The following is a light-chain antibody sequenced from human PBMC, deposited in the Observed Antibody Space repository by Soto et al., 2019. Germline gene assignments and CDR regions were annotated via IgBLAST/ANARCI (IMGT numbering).Light chain of an antibody. CDR3: LQDYSYPRT. CDR2: GTS. J-gene: IGKJ1*01. Sequence: AIQMTQSPSSLSASVGDRVIITCRASQAIRTELGWYQQRPGKAPKLLIYGTSNLQSGVPSRFSGSGSGTDFTHTINGPQPEDFATYYGLQDYSYPRTFGQGTKGDVK. V-gene: IGKV1-6*01. CDR1: QAIRTE.